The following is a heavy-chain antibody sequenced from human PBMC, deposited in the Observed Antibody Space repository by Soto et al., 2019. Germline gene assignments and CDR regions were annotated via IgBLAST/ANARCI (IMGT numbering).Heavy chain of an antibody. Sequence: EVQLVESGGGLVKPGGSLRLSCAASGFTFSNAWMNWVRQAPGKGLEWVGRIKSKTDGGTTDYAAPVKGRFTISRDDSKNTLYLQMNSLKTEDTAVYYCTTDIVATVYYYYGMDVWGQGTTVTVSS. CDR3: TTDIVATVYYYYGMDV. J-gene: IGHJ6*02. D-gene: IGHD5-12*01. CDR2: IKSKTDGGTT. V-gene: IGHV3-15*07. CDR1: GFTFSNAW.